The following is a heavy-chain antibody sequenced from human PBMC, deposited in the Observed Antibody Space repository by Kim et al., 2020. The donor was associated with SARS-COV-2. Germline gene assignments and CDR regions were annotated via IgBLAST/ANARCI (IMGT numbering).Heavy chain of an antibody. J-gene: IGHJ4*02. CDR3: VKGDYSGNSFDY. CDR2: ISDVGINI. D-gene: IGHD4-4*01. CDR1: GFTFSNSA. V-gene: IGHV3-30*18. Sequence: GGSLRLSCAASGFTFSNSAMHWVRQAPGKGLQWVAGISDVGINIFYADSVKGRFTISRDNSKNTLYLQMNSLRPEDTALYYCVKGDYSGNSFDYWGQGTLVTVSS.